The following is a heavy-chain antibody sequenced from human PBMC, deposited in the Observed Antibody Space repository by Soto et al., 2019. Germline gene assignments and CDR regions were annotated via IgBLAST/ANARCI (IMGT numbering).Heavy chain of an antibody. CDR2: ISYDGSNK. CDR1: VVTCIIYG. V-gene: IGHV3-30*18. Sequence: GWSLRRSCASSVVTCIIYGMHWVRQAPGKGLEWVAVISYDGSNKYYADSVKGRFTISRDNSKNTLYLQMNSLRAEDTAVYYCAKGRGGYYYDSSGYSGSRMDVWGQGTTVTVSS. J-gene: IGHJ6*02. CDR3: AKGRGGYYYDSSGYSGSRMDV. D-gene: IGHD3-22*01.